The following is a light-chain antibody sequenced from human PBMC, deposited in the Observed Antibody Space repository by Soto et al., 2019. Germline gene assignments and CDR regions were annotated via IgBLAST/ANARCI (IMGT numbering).Light chain of an antibody. Sequence: DIQMTQSPSTLSASIGDRVTITCRASQNISSWLSWYQQKPGKAPNLLIYQASILESGVPSRFSGSGSGTEFSLTISRLQPDDFATFYCQQYNFTSLSFGGGTKVEIK. J-gene: IGKJ4*02. CDR2: QAS. V-gene: IGKV1-5*03. CDR1: QNISSW. CDR3: QQYNFTSLS.